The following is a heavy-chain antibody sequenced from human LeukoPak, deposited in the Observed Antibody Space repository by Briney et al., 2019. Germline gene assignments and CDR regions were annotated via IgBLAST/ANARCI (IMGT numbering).Heavy chain of an antibody. CDR2: ISRSGSPI. D-gene: IGHD3-10*01. J-gene: IGHJ3*01. CDR3: QGTEGITVSDPFDV. CDR1: GFVVSDYY. Sequence: GGSLRLSCAASGFVVSDYYMSWIRQAPGKGLEWLSYISRSGSPIYYADSVKGRFIISRDNANNSLYLQMNSLRAEDTAVYCCQGTEGITVSDPFDVWGQGSMVTVSS. V-gene: IGHV3-11*04.